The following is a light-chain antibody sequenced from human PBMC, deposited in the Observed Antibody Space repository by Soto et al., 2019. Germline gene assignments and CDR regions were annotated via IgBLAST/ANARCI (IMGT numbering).Light chain of an antibody. J-gene: IGKJ2*01. CDR1: QNILLY. V-gene: IGKV1-39*01. CDR2: AAS. Sequence: DIQMTQSPSSLSASVGDRVPITCRASQNILLYLNWYQQKPGKAPKLLMYAASSLQSGVPSRFSGTGSGTDFTLTISSLQPEDLGTYYCQQRVTTPYTFGQGTSLEIK. CDR3: QQRVTTPYT.